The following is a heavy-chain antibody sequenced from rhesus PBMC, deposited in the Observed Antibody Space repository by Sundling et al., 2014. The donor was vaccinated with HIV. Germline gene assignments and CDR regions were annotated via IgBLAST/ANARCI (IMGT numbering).Heavy chain of an antibody. CDR1: SDSITSYY. Sequence: QVQLQESGPGLVKPSETLSLTCAVSSDSITSYYWSWIRQSPGKGLEWIGRISGTGGNTDYNPSLKSRVTISTDTSKNQFSLNLTSVTAADTAVYYCARVIFTSSGNYWGQGVLVTVSS. V-gene: IGHV4-173*01. D-gene: IGHD2-27*01. CDR2: ISGTGGNT. CDR3: ARVIFTSSGNY. J-gene: IGHJ4*01.